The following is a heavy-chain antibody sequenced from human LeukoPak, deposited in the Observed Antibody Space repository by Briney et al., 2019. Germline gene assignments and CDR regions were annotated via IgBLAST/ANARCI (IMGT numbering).Heavy chain of an antibody. V-gene: IGHV4-39*01. D-gene: IGHD3-10*01. CDR2: IYSSGST. CDR1: GGSITTSHYC. Sequence: SETLSLTCTVSGGSITTSHYCWAWIRQPPGRGLEWIGSIYSSGSTYYNPSLKSRVTISVDTSKSQFSLKLHSVTAADTAVFYCARHVGSSAHFDYWGRGTLATVSS. J-gene: IGHJ4*02. CDR3: ARHVGSSAHFDY.